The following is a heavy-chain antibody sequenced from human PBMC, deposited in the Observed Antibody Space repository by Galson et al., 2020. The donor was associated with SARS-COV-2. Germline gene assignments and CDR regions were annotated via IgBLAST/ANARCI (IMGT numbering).Heavy chain of an antibody. J-gene: IGHJ2*01. Sequence: SETLSLTCAVYGGSFSPSYWTWIRQPPGKGLEWIGEINHSGNTNYNPSLKSRVTTSVDMSKNHFSLNLSFVTAADTAVYYCARRLDIVARADWYFDLWGRGTLVTVSS. CDR1: GGSFSPSY. CDR3: ARRLDIVARADWYFDL. D-gene: IGHD2-15*01. V-gene: IGHV4-34*01. CDR2: INHSGNT.